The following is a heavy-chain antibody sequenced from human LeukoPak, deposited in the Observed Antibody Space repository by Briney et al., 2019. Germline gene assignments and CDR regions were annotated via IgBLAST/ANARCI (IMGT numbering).Heavy chain of an antibody. CDR3: TTGSY. V-gene: IGHV3-30-3*01. CDR2: ISYDGSNK. J-gene: IGHJ4*02. Sequence: GRSLRLSCAASGFTFSSYAMHWVRQAPGKGLEWVAVISYDGSNKYYADSVKGRFTISRDNSKNTLYLQMNSLKTEDTAVYYCTTGSYFGQGTLVTVSS. CDR1: GFTFSSYA.